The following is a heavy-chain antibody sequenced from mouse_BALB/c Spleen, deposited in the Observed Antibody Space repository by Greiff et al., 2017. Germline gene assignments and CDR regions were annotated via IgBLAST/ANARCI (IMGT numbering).Heavy chain of an antibody. Sequence: VQLKESGAELVRPGALVKLSCKASGFNIKDYYMHWVKQRPEQGLEWIGWIDPENGNTIYDPKFQGKASITADTSSNTAYLQLSSLTSEDTAVYYCARRRGYDGFAYWGQGTLVTVSA. J-gene: IGHJ3*01. CDR3: ARRRGYDGFAY. CDR2: IDPENGNT. V-gene: IGHV14-1*02. D-gene: IGHD2-2*01. CDR1: GFNIKDYY.